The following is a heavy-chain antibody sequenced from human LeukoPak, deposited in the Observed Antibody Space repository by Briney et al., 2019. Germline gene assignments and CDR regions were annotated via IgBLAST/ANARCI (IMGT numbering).Heavy chain of an antibody. CDR2: IRSKANSYAT. V-gene: IGHV3-73*01. CDR3: TRRGPEFVAAAGTKGAYYYYYMDV. D-gene: IGHD6-13*01. CDR1: GFTFSGSA. J-gene: IGHJ6*03. Sequence: PGGSLRLSCAASGFTFSGSAMHWVRQASGKGLEWVGRIRSKANSYATAYAASVKGRFTISRDDSKNTAYLQMNSLKTEDTAVYYCTRRGPEFVAAAGTKGAYYYYYMDVWGKGTTVTVSS.